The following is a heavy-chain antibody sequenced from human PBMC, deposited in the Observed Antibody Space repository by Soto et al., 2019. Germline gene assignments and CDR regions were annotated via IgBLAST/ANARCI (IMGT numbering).Heavy chain of an antibody. V-gene: IGHV1-69*02. Sequence: ASVKVSCKASGGTFSSYTISWVRQAPGQGLEWMGRIIPILGIANYAQKFQGRVTITADKSTSTAYMELSSLRSEDTAVYYCARGHCSSTSCYAVRWFDPWGQGTLVTVS. CDR3: ARGHCSSTSCYAVRWFDP. J-gene: IGHJ5*02. CDR2: IIPILGIA. D-gene: IGHD2-2*01. CDR1: GGTFSSYT.